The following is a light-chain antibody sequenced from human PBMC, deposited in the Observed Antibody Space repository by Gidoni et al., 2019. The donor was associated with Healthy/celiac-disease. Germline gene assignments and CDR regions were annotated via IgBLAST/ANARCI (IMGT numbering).Light chain of an antibody. CDR2: EGS. CDR3: CSYAGSSTWV. Sequence: QSALTQPASVSGSPGHSITISCTGTSSDVGSYNLVSWYQQHPDKAPKLMIYEGSKRPSGVSNRFSGSKSGNTASLTISGLQAEDEADYYCCSYAGSSTWVFGGGTKLTVL. CDR1: SSDVGSYNL. V-gene: IGLV2-23*01. J-gene: IGLJ3*02.